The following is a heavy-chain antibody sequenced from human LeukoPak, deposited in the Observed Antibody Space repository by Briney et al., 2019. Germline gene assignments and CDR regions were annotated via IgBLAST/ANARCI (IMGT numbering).Heavy chain of an antibody. CDR3: ARDRVSYDSSGLDAFDI. D-gene: IGHD3-22*01. Sequence: SETLSLTCTVSGGSISSYYWSWLRQPPGKGLEWMGYIYYSGSTNYNPSLKSRVTISVDTSKNQFSLKLISVTAADTAVYYCARDRVSYDSSGLDAFDIWGQGTMVTVSS. CDR1: GGSISSYY. V-gene: IGHV4-59*01. CDR2: IYYSGST. J-gene: IGHJ3*02.